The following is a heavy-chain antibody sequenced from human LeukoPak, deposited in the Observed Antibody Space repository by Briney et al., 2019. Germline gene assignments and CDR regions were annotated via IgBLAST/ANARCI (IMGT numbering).Heavy chain of an antibody. V-gene: IGHV1-69*13. CDR2: IIPIFGRA. CDR3: ADLVYCSSSSCYEPFNQT. J-gene: IGHJ4*02. Sequence: SVTVSCTASGGTFSSLTINWVRQAPGQGLEWMGGIIPIFGRANYAQKFQGRVTITADDSTSTAYMELSSLRSEDTAVYYCADLVYCSSSSCYEPFNQTWGQGTLFTVSP. D-gene: IGHD2-2*01. CDR1: GGTFSSLT.